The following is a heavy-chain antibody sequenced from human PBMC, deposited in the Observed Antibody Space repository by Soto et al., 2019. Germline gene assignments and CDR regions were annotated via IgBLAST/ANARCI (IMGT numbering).Heavy chain of an antibody. V-gene: IGHV1-69*04. CDR3: ARDYYGSGSYYRGTHYYYYYGMDV. J-gene: IGHJ6*02. Sequence: ASVKVSCKASGGTFSSYTISWVRQAPGQGLEWMGRIIPILGIANYAQKFQGRVTITADKSTSTAYMEPSSLRSEDTAVYYCARDYYGSGSYYRGTHYYYYYGMDVWGQGTTVTVSS. D-gene: IGHD3-10*01. CDR2: IIPILGIA. CDR1: GGTFSSYT.